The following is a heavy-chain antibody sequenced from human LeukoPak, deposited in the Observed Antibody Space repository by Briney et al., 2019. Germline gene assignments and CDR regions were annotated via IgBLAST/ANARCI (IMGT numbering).Heavy chain of an antibody. CDR2: ISSGSSTI. D-gene: IGHD6-19*01. J-gene: IGHJ4*02. CDR1: GFTFSDYS. V-gene: IGHV3-48*01. CDR3: AKEQVAAPPGLFDY. Sequence: GGSLRLSCAGSGFTFSDYSMNWVRQAPGKGLEWVSYISSGSSTIDNADSVKGRFTISRDNSKNTLYLQMNSLRAEDTAVYYCAKEQVAAPPGLFDYWGQGTLVTVSS.